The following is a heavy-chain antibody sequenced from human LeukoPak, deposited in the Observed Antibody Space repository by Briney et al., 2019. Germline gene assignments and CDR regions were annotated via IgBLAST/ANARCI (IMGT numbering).Heavy chain of an antibody. CDR1: GFTFSSYA. CDR2: ISGSGGST. CDR3: AKVSRGSYLIPRPVSLDY. Sequence: GGSLRLSCAASGFTFSSYAMSWVRQAPGKGLEWVSAISGSGGSTYYADSVKRRFTISRDNSKNTLYLQMNSLRAEDTAVYYCAKVSRGSYLIPRPVSLDYWGQGTLVTVSS. V-gene: IGHV3-23*01. D-gene: IGHD1-26*01. J-gene: IGHJ4*02.